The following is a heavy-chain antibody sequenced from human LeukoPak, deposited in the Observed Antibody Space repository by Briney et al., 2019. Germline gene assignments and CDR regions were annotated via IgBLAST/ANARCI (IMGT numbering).Heavy chain of an antibody. CDR1: IRLISSYY. D-gene: IGHD2-21*02. Sequence: SETQSLTCTLSIRLISSYYWRWTRHPPERGVEWIGYNYYSGSTNYNPYLKSRVTISVDTSKNQFSLKLSSVTAADTAVYYCARDLGCGGDCYAFGIWGQGTMVTVSS. CDR2: NYYSGST. V-gene: IGHV4-59*13. J-gene: IGHJ3*02. CDR3: ARDLGCGGDCYAFGI.